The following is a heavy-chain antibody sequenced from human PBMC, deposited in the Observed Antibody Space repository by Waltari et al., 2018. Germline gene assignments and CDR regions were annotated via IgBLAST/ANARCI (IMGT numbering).Heavy chain of an antibody. Sequence: QVQLQESGPGLVKPSQTLSLTCTVSGGSISSGSYYWSWIRQPAGKGLGWIGRIYTSGGTNYNPSLKSRVTISVDTSKNQFSLKLSAVTAADTAVYYCARLGSYIGAYDYWGQGTLVTVSS. CDR2: IYTSGGT. V-gene: IGHV4-61*02. J-gene: IGHJ4*02. D-gene: IGHD1-26*01. CDR1: GGSISSGSYY. CDR3: ARLGSYIGAYDY.